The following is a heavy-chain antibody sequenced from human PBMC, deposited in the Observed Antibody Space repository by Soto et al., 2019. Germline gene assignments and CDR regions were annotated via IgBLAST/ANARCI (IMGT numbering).Heavy chain of an antibody. CDR2: IWYDGSNQ. J-gene: IGHJ4*02. D-gene: IGHD5-12*01. Sequence: QAPGKGLEWVAIIWYDGSNQYYADSVKGRFTISRDNSKNTLYLEMNSLRVEDTAIYYCARGNSGYDSCNDYWGQGTPVTVSS. CDR3: ARGNSGYDSCNDY. V-gene: IGHV3-33*01.